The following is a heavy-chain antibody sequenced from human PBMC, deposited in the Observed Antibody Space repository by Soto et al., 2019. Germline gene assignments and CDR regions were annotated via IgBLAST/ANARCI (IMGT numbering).Heavy chain of an antibody. D-gene: IGHD3-22*01. Sequence: PGGSLRLSCAASGLTFSSYWMSWVRQAPGKGLEWVGRIKSKTDGGTTDYAAPVKGRFTISRDDSKNTLYLQMNSLKTEDTAVYYCTTDPVTMIVVVPSSGWGQGTLVTVSS. J-gene: IGHJ4*02. CDR2: IKSKTDGGTT. CDR1: GLTFSSYW. CDR3: TTDPVTMIVVVPSSG. V-gene: IGHV3-15*01.